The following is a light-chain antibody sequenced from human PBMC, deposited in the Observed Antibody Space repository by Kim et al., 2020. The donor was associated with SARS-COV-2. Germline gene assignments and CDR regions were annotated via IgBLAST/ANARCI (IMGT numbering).Light chain of an antibody. CDR1: SLKTYY. J-gene: IGLJ2*01. CDR3: NSRDSNDNVV. V-gene: IGLV3-19*01. Sequence: VALGQTVRITCQGDSLKTYYATWYQQKPGQAPILVIYGKNNRPSGIPDRFSGSSSGNTASLTITGTQAGDEADYYCNSRDSNDNVVFGGGTQLTVL. CDR2: GKN.